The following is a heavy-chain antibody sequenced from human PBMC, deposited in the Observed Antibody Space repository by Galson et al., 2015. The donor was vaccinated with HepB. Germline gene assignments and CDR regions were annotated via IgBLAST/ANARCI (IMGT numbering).Heavy chain of an antibody. V-gene: IGHV3-30*04. D-gene: IGHD3-10*01. CDR2: KSYDGSNK. J-gene: IGHJ6*02. CDR1: GFTFSNFA. Sequence: SLRLSCAASGFTFSNFAIHWVRQAPGKGLEWVAVKSYDGSNKYYADSVRGRFTISRDNSKNTLYLQMNSLRGEDTAVYYCARASMVRGVITSYYYYYGMDVWGQGTTVTVSS. CDR3: ARASMVRGVITSYYYYYGMDV.